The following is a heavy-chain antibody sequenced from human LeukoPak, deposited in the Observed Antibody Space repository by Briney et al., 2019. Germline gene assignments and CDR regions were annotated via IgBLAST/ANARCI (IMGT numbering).Heavy chain of an antibody. CDR2: ISAYNGNT. Sequence: GASVKVSCKASGYTFTSYGISWVRQAPGQGLEWMGWISAYNGNTNYAQKLQGRVTMTTGTSTSTAYMELSRLRSDDTAVYYCARIVNIAARRFDYWGQGTLVTVSS. CDR3: ARIVNIAARRFDY. D-gene: IGHD6-6*01. J-gene: IGHJ4*02. V-gene: IGHV1-18*01. CDR1: GYTFTSYG.